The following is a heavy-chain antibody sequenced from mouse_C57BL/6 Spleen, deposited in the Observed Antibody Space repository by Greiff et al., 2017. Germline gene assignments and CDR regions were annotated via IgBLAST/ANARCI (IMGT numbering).Heavy chain of an antibody. D-gene: IGHD1-1*01. J-gene: IGHJ4*01. CDR2: IDPEDGEP. CDR1: GFNLKDYS. Sequence: EVQLQESGAELVKPGASVKLSCTASGFNLKDYSLHWVKQRTEQGLEWIGRIDPEDGEPKYAPNFQGKATLTADTSSNTAYLQLSSRTSEYTAVYYWARTPYYGRPYYYAMDYWGQGTSVTVSS. V-gene: IGHV14-2*01. CDR3: ARTPYYGRPYYYAMDY.